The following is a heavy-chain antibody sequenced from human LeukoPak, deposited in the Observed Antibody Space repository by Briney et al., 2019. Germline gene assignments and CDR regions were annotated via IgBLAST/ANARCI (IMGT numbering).Heavy chain of an antibody. J-gene: IGHJ4*02. V-gene: IGHV1-18*01. CDR2: SSPYKGDS. CDR1: GYTSSSYG. CDR3: ARVSYNTGWNGDY. Sequence: ASVKVSCKTSGYTSSSYGVDWVRQAPGQGLEWMGWSSPYKGDSKFAEKFQGRVTMTTDTYTSTAFMELRSLRSDDTGVYYCARVSYNTGWNGDYWGQGTLVTVSS. D-gene: IGHD6-19*01.